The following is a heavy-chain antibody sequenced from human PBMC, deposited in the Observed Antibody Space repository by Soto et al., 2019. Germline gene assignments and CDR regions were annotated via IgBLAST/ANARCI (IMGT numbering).Heavy chain of an antibody. CDR3: ARGINHYDSSGDSWFEP. CDR1: GGSINSGDYS. V-gene: IGHV4-30-2*01. CDR2: IYHTVTT. J-gene: IGHJ5*02. D-gene: IGHD3-22*01. Sequence: QLQLQESGSGLVKPSQTLSLTCTVSGGSINSGDYSWTWIRQPPGKGLEWIGYIYHTVTTYYNMSLKSRVTLSVGRPKKQFSLKLSSEHAARHAVYYFARGINHYDSSGDSWFEPCGQGTLVTVCS.